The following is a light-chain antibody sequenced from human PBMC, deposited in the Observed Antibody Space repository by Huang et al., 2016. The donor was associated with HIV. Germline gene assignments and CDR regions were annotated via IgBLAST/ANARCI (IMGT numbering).Light chain of an antibody. CDR2: GVS. CDR3: QQYNNWPPYD. V-gene: IGKV3-15*01. J-gene: IGKJ2*01. Sequence: DMVMTQSPGTLSVSPGERATLSCRASQSVKKNLAWYQQQPGQAPRLLISGVSNRDTGVLARFSGNGSETEFTLTITSVQSEDSAVYYCQQYNNWPPYDFGQGTKLEIK. CDR1: QSVKKN.